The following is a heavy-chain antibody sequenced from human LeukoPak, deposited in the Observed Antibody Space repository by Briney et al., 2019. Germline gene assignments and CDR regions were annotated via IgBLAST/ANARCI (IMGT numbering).Heavy chain of an antibody. CDR3: ARDAFAYCSSTSCYWPH. V-gene: IGHV3-7*01. J-gene: IGHJ4*02. Sequence: GGSLRLSCSASGFTFSNSWMGWVRQAPGKGLDRVANINQDGSQINYVDSVKGRFTISRDNANKSLFLQMDNLRAGDTAFYYCARDAFAYCSSTSCYWPHWGQGTLVTVSS. CDR1: GFTFSNSW. CDR2: INQDGSQI. D-gene: IGHD2-2*01.